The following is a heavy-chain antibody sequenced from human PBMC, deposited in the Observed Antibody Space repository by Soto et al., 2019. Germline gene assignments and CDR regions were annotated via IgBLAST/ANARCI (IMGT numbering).Heavy chain of an antibody. CDR3: ARYYYDSSGYYLPYYFDY. D-gene: IGHD3-22*01. Sequence: GESLKISCKGSGYSFTSYWIGWVRQMPGKGLEWMGIIYPGDSDTRYSPSFQGQVTISADKSISTAYLQWSSLKASDTAMYYCARYYYDSSGYYLPYYFDYWGQGTLVTVSS. V-gene: IGHV5-51*01. CDR1: GYSFTSYW. CDR2: IYPGDSDT. J-gene: IGHJ4*02.